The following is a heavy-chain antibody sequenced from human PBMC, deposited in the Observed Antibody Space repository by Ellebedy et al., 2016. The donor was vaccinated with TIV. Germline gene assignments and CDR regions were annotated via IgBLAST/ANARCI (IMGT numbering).Heavy chain of an antibody. V-gene: IGHV3-74*01. D-gene: IGHD3-9*01. CDR2: IDNDGSEV. Sequence: GGSLRLXXAASGFTFDDYAMHWVRQAPGKGLVWVSRIDNDGSEVIYADSVRGRFIVSRDNAKNTVYMEMNSLRGEDTAVYYCSRGGFDHAFDMWGQGTMVTVSS. CDR3: SRGGFDHAFDM. CDR1: GFTFDDYA. J-gene: IGHJ3*02.